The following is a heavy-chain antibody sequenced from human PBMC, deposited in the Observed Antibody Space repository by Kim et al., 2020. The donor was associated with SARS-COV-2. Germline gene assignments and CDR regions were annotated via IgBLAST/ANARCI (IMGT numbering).Heavy chain of an antibody. Sequence: GGSLRLSCAASGFTFSSYGMHWVRQAPGKGLEWVAVISYDGSNKYYADSVKGRFTISRDNSKNTLYLQMNSLRAEDTAVYYCAKDYGMATITRDYLDYWGQGTLVTVSS. CDR1: GFTFSSYG. CDR3: AKDYGMATITRDYLDY. J-gene: IGHJ4*02. CDR2: ISYDGSNK. D-gene: IGHD5-12*01. V-gene: IGHV3-30*18.